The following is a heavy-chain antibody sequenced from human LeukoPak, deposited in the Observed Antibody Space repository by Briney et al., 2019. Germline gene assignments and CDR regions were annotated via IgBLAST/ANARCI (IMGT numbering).Heavy chain of an antibody. D-gene: IGHD6-13*01. V-gene: IGHV3-30*02. J-gene: IGHJ4*02. CDR1: GFTFSSYG. CDR2: IRYDGSNK. CDR3: AKEGSSSSWLFDY. Sequence: GGSLRLSCAASGFTFSSYGMHWVRQAPGKGLEWVAFIRYDGSNKYYADSVKGRFTISRDNSKNTLYLQMNSLRAEDTAVYYCAKEGSSSSWLFDYWGQGTLVTVSS.